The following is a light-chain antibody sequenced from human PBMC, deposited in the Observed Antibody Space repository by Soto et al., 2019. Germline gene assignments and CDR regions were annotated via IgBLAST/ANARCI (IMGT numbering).Light chain of an antibody. CDR2: EVT. J-gene: IGLJ1*01. CDR3: SSYRSTSYV. CDR1: SSDVGGHNY. Sequence: QSALTQPASVSGSPGQSITISCAGSSSDVGGHNYVSWYQQHPGKAPKLLIYEVTNRPSGVSNRFSGSKSGNTASLTISGLQAEDEADYYCSSYRSTSYVFGPGTKVTVL. V-gene: IGLV2-14*01.